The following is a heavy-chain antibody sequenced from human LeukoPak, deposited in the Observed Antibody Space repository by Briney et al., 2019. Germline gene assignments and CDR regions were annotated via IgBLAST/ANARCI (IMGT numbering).Heavy chain of an antibody. V-gene: IGHV3-48*03. J-gene: IGHJ4*02. CDR3: ARATHYYDSSGYDY. Sequence: GGSLRLSCAASGFTFSSYEMNWVRQAPGKGLEWVSYISSSGSTIYYADSVKGRFTISRDNAKHSLYLQMNSLRAEDTAFYYCARATHYYDSSGYDYWGQGTLVTVSS. D-gene: IGHD3-22*01. CDR1: GFTFSSYE. CDR2: ISSSGSTI.